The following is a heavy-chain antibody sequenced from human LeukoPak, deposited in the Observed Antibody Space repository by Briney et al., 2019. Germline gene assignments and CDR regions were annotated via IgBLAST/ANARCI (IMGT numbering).Heavy chain of an antibody. Sequence: GGSLGLSCAASGFTFSSYSMSWVRQAPGKGLEWVSVIYSGGSTYYADSVKGRFAISRDNSKNTLYLQMNSLRAEDTAVYYCATHTPYGDYRSFDYWGQGTLVTVSS. V-gene: IGHV3-53*01. J-gene: IGHJ4*02. CDR1: GFTFSSYS. D-gene: IGHD4-17*01. CDR3: ATHTPYGDYRSFDY. CDR2: IYSGGST.